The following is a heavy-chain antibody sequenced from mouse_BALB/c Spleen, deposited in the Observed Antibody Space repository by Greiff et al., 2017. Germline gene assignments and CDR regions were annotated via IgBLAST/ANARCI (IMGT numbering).Heavy chain of an antibody. CDR2: IWAGGST. CDR1: GFSLTSYG. J-gene: IGHJ4*01. Sequence: VMLVESGPGLVAPSQSLSITCTVSGFSLTSYGVHWVRQPPGKGLEWLGVIWAGGSTNYNSALMSRLSISKDNSKSQVFLKMNSLQTDDTAMYYCARGPQGRDFYAMDYWGQGTSVTVSS. V-gene: IGHV2-9*02. CDR3: ARGPQGRDFYAMDY. D-gene: IGHD3-3*01.